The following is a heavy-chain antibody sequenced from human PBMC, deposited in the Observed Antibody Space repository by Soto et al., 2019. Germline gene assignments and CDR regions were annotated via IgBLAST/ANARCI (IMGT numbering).Heavy chain of an antibody. CDR3: AAGAIAVAGTNYYYGMDV. Sequence: TSVKVSCKVSGYTLTELSRHWVRQAPGKGLEWMGGFDPEDGETIYAQKFQGRVTMTEDTSTDTAYMELSSLRSEDTAVYYCAAGAIAVAGTNYYYGMDVWGQGTTVTVSS. CDR2: FDPEDGET. V-gene: IGHV1-24*01. J-gene: IGHJ6*02. CDR1: GYTLTELS. D-gene: IGHD6-19*01.